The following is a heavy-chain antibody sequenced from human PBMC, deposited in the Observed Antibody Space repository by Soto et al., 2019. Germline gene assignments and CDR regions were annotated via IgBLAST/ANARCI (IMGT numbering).Heavy chain of an antibody. J-gene: IGHJ4*02. CDR1: GFTFSSYS. Sequence: EVQLVESGGGLVKPGGSLRLSCAASGFTFSSYSMNWVRQAPGKGLEWVSSISSSSSYIYYADSVKGRFTISRDNAKNSLYLQMNSLSVEDTTVDFCARDLHYGSGSSPGYWGQGTLVTVSS. D-gene: IGHD3-10*01. CDR2: ISSSSSYI. V-gene: IGHV3-21*01. CDR3: ARDLHYGSGSSPGY.